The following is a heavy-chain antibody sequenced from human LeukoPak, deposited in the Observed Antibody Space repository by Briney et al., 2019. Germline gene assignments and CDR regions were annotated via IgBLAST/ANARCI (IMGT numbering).Heavy chain of an antibody. D-gene: IGHD2-15*01. Sequence: GGSLRLSCAASGFTVSSNFMNWVRQAPGKGLEWVSIIYSGGSTYYADSVQGRFTISRDNSKNTLFLLMNSLRAEDTAVYYCASESRGVATLDYWGQGTLVTVSS. J-gene: IGHJ4*02. CDR3: ASESRGVATLDY. CDR2: IYSGGST. CDR1: GFTVSSNF. V-gene: IGHV3-53*01.